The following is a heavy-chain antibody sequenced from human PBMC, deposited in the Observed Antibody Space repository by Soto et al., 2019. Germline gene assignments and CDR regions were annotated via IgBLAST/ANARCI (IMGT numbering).Heavy chain of an antibody. V-gene: IGHV4-59*01. CDR1: GGSISPYY. J-gene: IGHJ4*02. D-gene: IGHD3-22*01. CDR2: IYYSGST. Sequence: QVQLQESGPGLVKPSETLSLTCTVSGGSISPYYWSWIRQPPGKGLEWIGFIYYSGSTNYNPSLKSRVTXXVXTXLNQFSLMLTSVTAADTAVYYCARTRSSGYAGEFDYWGQGTLVTVSS. CDR3: ARTRSSGYAGEFDY.